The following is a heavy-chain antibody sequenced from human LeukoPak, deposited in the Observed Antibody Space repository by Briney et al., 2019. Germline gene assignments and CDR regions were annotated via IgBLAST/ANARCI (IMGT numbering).Heavy chain of an antibody. Sequence: PGGSLRLSCSASGFTFSSYAMHWVRQAPGKGLEYVSAISSNGGSTYYADSVKGRFTISRDNSKNTLYLQMSSLRAEDTAVYYCVRDPRTVAPYYYYGMDVWGQGTTVTVSS. CDR3: VRDPRTVAPYYYYGMDV. CDR1: GFTFSSYA. D-gene: IGHD6-19*01. J-gene: IGHJ6*02. V-gene: IGHV3-64D*06. CDR2: ISSNGGST.